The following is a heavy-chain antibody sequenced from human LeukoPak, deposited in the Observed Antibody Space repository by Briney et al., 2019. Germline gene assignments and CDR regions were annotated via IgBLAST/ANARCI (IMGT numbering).Heavy chain of an antibody. CDR2: INGATGNT. CDR3: ARSIITVPNTSYYYYYMDV. CDR1: GYTFTSHA. D-gene: IGHD3-10*01. V-gene: IGHV1-3*01. Sequence: GASVKVSCKASGYTFTSHALHWVRQAPGESLEWMAWINGATGNTEYSQKFQARVTITRDTSASTAYMELSSLRSEDTAVYYCARSIITVPNTSYYYYYMDVWGQGTTVTVSS. J-gene: IGHJ6*02.